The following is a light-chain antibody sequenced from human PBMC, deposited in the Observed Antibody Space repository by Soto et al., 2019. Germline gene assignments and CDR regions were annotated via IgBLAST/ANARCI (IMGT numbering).Light chain of an antibody. J-gene: IGLJ3*02. Sequence: QSVLTQPPSASGSPGQSVTISCTGTSSDVGGYNYVSWYQQHPGKAPKLMIYEVTKRPSGVPDRFSGSKSGNTASLTVSGLQAEEEADYYSFSYAGGKGVFGGGTKLTVL. CDR2: EVT. CDR1: SSDVGGYNY. V-gene: IGLV2-8*01. CDR3: FSYAGGKGV.